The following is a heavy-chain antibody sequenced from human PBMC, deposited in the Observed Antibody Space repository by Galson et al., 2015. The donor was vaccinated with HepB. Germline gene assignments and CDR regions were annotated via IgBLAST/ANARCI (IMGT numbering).Heavy chain of an antibody. J-gene: IGHJ4*02. CDR2: INHSGST. Sequence: SETLSLTCAVYGESSIGYYWSWIRQSPGQGLEWIGEINHSGSTNYNSSLQSRVTMSADTSKNQISLNVRSVTAADTAVYYCARGRRGYRGYEIAPIRYPHFDYWSQGTLVTVSS. CDR1: GESSIGYY. CDR3: ARGRRGYRGYEIAPIRYPHFDY. V-gene: IGHV4-34*01. D-gene: IGHD5-12*01.